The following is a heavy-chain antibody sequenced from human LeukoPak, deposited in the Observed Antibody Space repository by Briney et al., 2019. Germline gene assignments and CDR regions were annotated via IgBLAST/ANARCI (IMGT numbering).Heavy chain of an antibody. D-gene: IGHD6-6*01. Sequence: PSETLSLTCTVSGGSISSSSYYWGWIRQPPGKGLEWIGSIYYSGSAYYNPSLRSRVTISVDSSKNQFSLKLSSVTAADTAVYYCASSWSSSLLDYWGQGTLSPSPQ. CDR1: GGSISSSSYY. CDR3: ASSWSSSLLDY. V-gene: IGHV4-39*07. CDR2: IYYSGSA. J-gene: IGHJ4*02.